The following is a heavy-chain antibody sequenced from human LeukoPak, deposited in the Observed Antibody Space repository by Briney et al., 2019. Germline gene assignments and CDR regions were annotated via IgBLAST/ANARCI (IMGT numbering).Heavy chain of an antibody. V-gene: IGHV4-34*01. Sequence: SETLSLTCAVYGGSFSGYYWSWIRQPPGKGLEWIGEINHSGSTNYNPSLKSRVTISVDTPKNQFSLKLNSVTAADTAVYYCARTPAYCGGDCWYSDYWGQGTLVTVSA. CDR1: GGSFSGYY. J-gene: IGHJ4*02. D-gene: IGHD2-21*02. CDR3: ARTPAYCGGDCWYSDY. CDR2: INHSGST.